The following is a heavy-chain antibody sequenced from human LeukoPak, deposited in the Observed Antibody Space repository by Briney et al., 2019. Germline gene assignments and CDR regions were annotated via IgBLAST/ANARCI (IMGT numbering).Heavy chain of an antibody. J-gene: IGHJ4*02. D-gene: IGHD3-22*01. CDR2: IYYSGST. V-gene: IGHV4-39*07. Sequence: SETLSLTCTVSGGSISSSSYYWGWIRQPPGKGLEWIGSIYYSGSTYYNPSLKSRVTISVDTSKNQFSLKLRSVTAADTAVYYCARGLYYYDSSGYYAPIDYWGQGTLVTVSS. CDR3: ARGLYYYDSSGYYAPIDY. CDR1: GGSISSSSYY.